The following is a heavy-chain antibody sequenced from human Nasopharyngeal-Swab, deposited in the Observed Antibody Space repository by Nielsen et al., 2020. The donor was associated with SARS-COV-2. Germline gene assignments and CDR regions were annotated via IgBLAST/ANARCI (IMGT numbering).Heavy chain of an antibody. V-gene: IGHV4-59*01. D-gene: IGHD3-22*01. Sequence: WIRQPPGKGLEWMGYVYYSGSINYNPSLKSRLSISVDMSKNQFSLKLSSVTAADTAVYYCARGGHYYYDTIGVYVKGGFDYWGQGTQVTVSS. CDR3: ARGGHYYYDTIGVYVKGGFDY. J-gene: IGHJ4*02. CDR2: VYYSGSI.